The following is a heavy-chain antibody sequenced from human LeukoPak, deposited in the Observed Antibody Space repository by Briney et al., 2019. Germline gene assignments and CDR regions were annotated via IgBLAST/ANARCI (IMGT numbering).Heavy chain of an antibody. CDR2: ISYDGSNK. CDR1: GFTFSSYG. CDR3: AISNYYDSSGPDY. Sequence: GGSLRLSCAASGFTFSSYGMHWVRQAPGKGLEWVAVISYDGSNKHYADSVKGRFTISRDNSKNTLYLQMNSLRAEDTAVYYCAISNYYDSSGPDYWGQGTLVTVSS. V-gene: IGHV3-30*03. J-gene: IGHJ4*02. D-gene: IGHD3-22*01.